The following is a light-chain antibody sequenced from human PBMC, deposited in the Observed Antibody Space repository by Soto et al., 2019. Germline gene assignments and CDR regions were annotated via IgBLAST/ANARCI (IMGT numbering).Light chain of an antibody. V-gene: IGLV1-40*01. CDR3: QSYDNRLTALYV. CDR2: GNN. CDR1: SSNIGAGYD. J-gene: IGLJ1*01. Sequence: QSVLTQPPSVSGAPGQNVTISCTGSSSNIGAGYDVHWYQQFPGSAPKLLIYGNNNRPSGVPDRFSGSKSGTSASLAITGLQADDEADHYCQSYDNRLTALYVFGTGTKLTVL.